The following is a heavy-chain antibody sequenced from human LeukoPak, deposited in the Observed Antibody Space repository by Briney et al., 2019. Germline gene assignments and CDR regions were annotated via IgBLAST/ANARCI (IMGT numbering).Heavy chain of an antibody. CDR1: GYTFTGYY. CDR2: INPNSGGT. Sequence: ASVKVSCKASGYTFTGYYMHWVRQAPGQGLEWMGRINPNSGGTNYAQKFQGRVTMTRDTSISTAYMELSRLRSDDTAVYYCARMTMEDYYYYYYMDVWGKGITVTVSS. D-gene: IGHD4/OR15-4a*01. V-gene: IGHV1-2*06. J-gene: IGHJ6*03. CDR3: ARMTMEDYYYYYYMDV.